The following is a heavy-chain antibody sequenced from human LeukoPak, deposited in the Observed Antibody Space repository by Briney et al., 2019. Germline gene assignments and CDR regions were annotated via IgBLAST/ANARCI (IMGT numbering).Heavy chain of an antibody. Sequence: GGSLRLSCAASGFTFSSYEMNWVRQAPGKGLEWVSYISSSGSTIYYADSVKGRFTISRDNAKNSLYMQMNSLRVEDTAVYYCAREGGSDAFDIWGQGTLVTVSS. V-gene: IGHV3-48*03. CDR1: GFTFSSYE. CDR3: AREGGSDAFDI. CDR2: ISSSGSTI. D-gene: IGHD2-15*01. J-gene: IGHJ3*02.